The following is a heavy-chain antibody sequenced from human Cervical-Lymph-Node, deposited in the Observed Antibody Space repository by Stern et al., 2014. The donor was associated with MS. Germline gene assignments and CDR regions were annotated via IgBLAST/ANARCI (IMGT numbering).Heavy chain of an antibody. CDR1: GFTFDDYA. D-gene: IGHD2-15*01. J-gene: IGHJ4*02. Sequence: VQLVESGGGLVQPGRSLRISCAASGFTFDDYAMHWVRQAPGKGLEWVSGISWNSGNIGYADSVKGRFTISSDNANNSLSLQLNSLRAEDTALYYCAKDITLRGTYYFDYWGQGTLVTVSS. CDR2: ISWNSGNI. V-gene: IGHV3-9*01. CDR3: AKDITLRGTYYFDY.